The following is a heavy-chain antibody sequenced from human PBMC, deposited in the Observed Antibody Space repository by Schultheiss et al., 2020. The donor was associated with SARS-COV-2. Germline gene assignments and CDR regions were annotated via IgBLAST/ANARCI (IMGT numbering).Heavy chain of an antibody. V-gene: IGHV4-4*07. Sequence: SETLSLTCAVYGGSFSGYYWSWIRQPAGKGLEWIGRIYASGSASGSTKYNPSLKSRVTISVDTSKNQFSLKLSSVTAADTAVYYCAREQDLGISRPFDYWGQGTLVTVSS. CDR2: IYASGSASGST. J-gene: IGHJ4*02. CDR3: AREQDLGISRPFDY. CDR1: GGSFSGYY. D-gene: IGHD7-27*01.